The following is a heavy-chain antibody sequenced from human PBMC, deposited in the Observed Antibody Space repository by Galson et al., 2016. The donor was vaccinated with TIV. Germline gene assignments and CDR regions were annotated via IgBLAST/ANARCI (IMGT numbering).Heavy chain of an antibody. CDR3: ARDGSYYDTSSFYFFDL. Sequence: SVKVSCKASGDTFNNYAISWVRQAPGQGPEWMGRVIPIFRTPDYAQKFQGRLTASADESSTTVFMELRRLRSEDTAVYFCARDGSYYDTSSFYFFDLWGQGTLVTVAS. V-gene: IGHV1-69*13. CDR2: VIPIFRTP. CDR1: GDTFNNYA. J-gene: IGHJ4*02. D-gene: IGHD3-22*01.